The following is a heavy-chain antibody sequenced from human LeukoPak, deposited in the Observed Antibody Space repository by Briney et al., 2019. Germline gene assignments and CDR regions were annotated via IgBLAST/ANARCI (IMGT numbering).Heavy chain of an antibody. J-gene: IGHJ6*03. CDR3: ATGRRGRHYYYYYYMDV. D-gene: IGHD1-1*01. CDR2: ISAYNGNT. CDR1: GYTFTSYG. Sequence: ASVKVSCKASGYTFTSYGISWVRQAPGQGLEWMGWISAYNGNTNYAQKLQGRVTMTTDTSTSTAYMELRSLRSEDTALYYCATGRRGRHYYYYYYMDVWAKGTAVTVSS. V-gene: IGHV1-18*01.